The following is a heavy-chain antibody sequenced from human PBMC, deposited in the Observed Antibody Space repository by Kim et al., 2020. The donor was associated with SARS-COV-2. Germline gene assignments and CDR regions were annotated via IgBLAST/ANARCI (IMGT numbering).Heavy chain of an antibody. CDR1: GFTFGDYA. Sequence: GGSLRLSCTASGFTFGDYAMSWFRQAPGKGLEWVGFIRSKAYGGTTEYAASVKGRFTISRDDSKSIAYLQMNSLKTEDTAVYYCTRESYDSSGYNTITESWGQGTLVTVSS. CDR2: IRSKAYGGTT. V-gene: IGHV3-49*03. J-gene: IGHJ4*02. D-gene: IGHD3-22*01. CDR3: TRESYDSSGYNTITES.